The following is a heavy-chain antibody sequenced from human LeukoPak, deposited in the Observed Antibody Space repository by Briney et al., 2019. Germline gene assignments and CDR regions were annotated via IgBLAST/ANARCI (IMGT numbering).Heavy chain of an antibody. CDR2: IYYSGST. Sequence: ASETLSLTCTVSGGSVSSGNYDWSWIRQPPGKGLEWIGYIYYSGSTNYNPSLKSRVTISVDTSKNQFSLKLSSVTAADTAVYYCASSQWLAYYFDYWGQGTLVTVSS. J-gene: IGHJ4*02. CDR3: ASSQWLAYYFDY. V-gene: IGHV4-61*01. D-gene: IGHD6-19*01. CDR1: GGSVSSGNYD.